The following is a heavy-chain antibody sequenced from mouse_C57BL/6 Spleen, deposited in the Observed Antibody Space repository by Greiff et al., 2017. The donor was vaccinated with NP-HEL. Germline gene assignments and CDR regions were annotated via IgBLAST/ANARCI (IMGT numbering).Heavy chain of an antibody. CDR3: ARWGIITTVVYYYAMDY. Sequence: EVHLVESGGGLVKPGGSLKLSCAASGFTFSDYGMHWVRQAPEKGLEWVAYISSGSSTIYYADTVKGRFTISRDNAKNTLFLQMTSLRSEDTAMYYCARWGIITTVVYYYAMDYWGQGTSVTVSS. CDR1: GFTFSDYG. D-gene: IGHD1-1*01. J-gene: IGHJ4*01. V-gene: IGHV5-17*01. CDR2: ISSGSSTI.